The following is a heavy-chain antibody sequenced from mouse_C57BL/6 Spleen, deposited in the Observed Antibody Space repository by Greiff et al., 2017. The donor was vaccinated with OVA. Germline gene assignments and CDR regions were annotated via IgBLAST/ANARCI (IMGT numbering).Heavy chain of an antibody. CDR3: ARGEDYYGSSYSYYFDY. CDR1: GFTFSDYG. J-gene: IGHJ2*01. D-gene: IGHD1-1*01. CDR2: ISSGSSTI. Sequence: EVKLMESGGGLVKPGGSLKLSCAASGFTFSDYGMHWVRQAPEKGLEWVAYISSGSSTIYYADTVKGRFTISRDNAKNTLFLQMTSLRSEDTAMYYCARGEDYYGSSYSYYFDYWGQGTTLTVSS. V-gene: IGHV5-17*01.